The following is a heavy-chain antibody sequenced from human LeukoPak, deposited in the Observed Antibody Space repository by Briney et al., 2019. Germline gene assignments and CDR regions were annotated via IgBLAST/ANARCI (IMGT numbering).Heavy chain of an antibody. Sequence: PSETLSLTCTVSGGSISSGSYYRGWIRQPPGKGLEWIGSLYYSGSSYYNPSLKSRVTISADTSKNQFSLKLTSVTAADTAVYYCVIMAGYWGQGTLVTVSS. V-gene: IGHV4-39*01. D-gene: IGHD3-10*01. CDR3: VIMAGY. CDR2: LYYSGSS. CDR1: GGSISSGSYY. J-gene: IGHJ4*02.